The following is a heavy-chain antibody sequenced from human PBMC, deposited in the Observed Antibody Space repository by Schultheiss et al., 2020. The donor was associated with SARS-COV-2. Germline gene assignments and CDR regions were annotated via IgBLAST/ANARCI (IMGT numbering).Heavy chain of an antibody. D-gene: IGHD3-3*01. V-gene: IGHV3-33*08. J-gene: IGHJ4*02. CDR2: IWYDGSNK. Sequence: GGSLRLSCAASGFTFSSYGMHWVRQAPGKGLEWVAVIWYDGSNKYYADSVKGRFTISRDNSKNTLYLQMNSLRAEDTAVYYCARDFESRITIFGVDQWGWFDYWGQGTLVTVSS. CDR1: GFTFSSYG. CDR3: ARDFESRITIFGVDQWGWFDY.